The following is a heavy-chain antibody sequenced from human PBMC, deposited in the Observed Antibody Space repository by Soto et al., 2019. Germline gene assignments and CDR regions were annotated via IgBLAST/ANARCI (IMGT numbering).Heavy chain of an antibody. CDR2: IRDTGYKT. CDR1: GFSFSTYS. V-gene: IGHV3-23*01. CDR3: AKGYCTSPSCSFDF. J-gene: IGHJ4*02. Sequence: GGSLRLSCAASGFSFSTYSVNWVRQAPGKGLEWVSAIRDTGYKTYYADSVKGRFTISRDNSGNTLYLQMNSLRVDDTAVYYCAKGYCTSPSCSFDFWGQGTLVTVSS. D-gene: IGHD2-2*01.